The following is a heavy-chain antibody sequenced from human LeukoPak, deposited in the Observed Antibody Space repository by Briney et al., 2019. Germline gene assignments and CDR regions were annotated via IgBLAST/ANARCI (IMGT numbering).Heavy chain of an antibody. CDR2: ISGSGGST. D-gene: IGHD2-15*01. CDR1: GFTFSSYA. J-gene: IGHJ3*02. CDR3: AKDVPRYCSGGSCYSPAFDI. V-gene: IGHV3-23*01. Sequence: PGGSLRLSCAASGFTFSSYAMSWVRQAPGKGLEWVSAISGSGGSTYYADSVKGRLTISRENSKNTLYLQMNSLRAEDTAVYYCAKDVPRYCSGGSCYSPAFDIWGQGTMVTVSS.